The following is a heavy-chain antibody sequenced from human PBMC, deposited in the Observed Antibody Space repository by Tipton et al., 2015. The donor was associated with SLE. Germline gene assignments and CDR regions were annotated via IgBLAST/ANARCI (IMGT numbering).Heavy chain of an antibody. J-gene: IGHJ6*02. Sequence: SLRLSCAASGFTFNTFWMFWVRQAPGKGPVWVSSITSEGSDTAYADFVKGRITISRDNTKNRLFLQMNSLRVEDTAVYYCARNGGGMDVWGQGTTVTVFS. CDR3: ARNGGGMDV. CDR1: GFTFNTFW. D-gene: IGHD3-16*01. CDR2: ITSEGSDT. V-gene: IGHV3-74*01.